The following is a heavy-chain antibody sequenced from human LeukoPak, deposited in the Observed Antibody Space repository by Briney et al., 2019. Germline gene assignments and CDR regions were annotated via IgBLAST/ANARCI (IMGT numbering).Heavy chain of an antibody. Sequence: GGSLRLSCAASGFTLSSYWMTWVRQAPGKGLEWVANMNQDESEEYYVDSVKGRFTISRDNAQNSLYLQMNSLRAEDTAVYYCARERTRVVVGATGSNWFDPWGQGTLVTVSS. V-gene: IGHV3-7*05. J-gene: IGHJ5*02. D-gene: IGHD2-15*01. CDR2: MNQDESEE. CDR3: ARERTRVVVGATGSNWFDP. CDR1: GFTLSSYW.